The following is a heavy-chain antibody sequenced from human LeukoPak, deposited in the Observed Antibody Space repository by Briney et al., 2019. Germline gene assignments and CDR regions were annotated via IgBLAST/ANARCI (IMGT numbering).Heavy chain of an antibody. D-gene: IGHD3-10*01. V-gene: IGHV3-30*02. J-gene: IGHJ6*03. CDR2: IRYDGSNK. CDR3: AKVYGSGSFYYYMDV. Sequence: GGSLRLSCAASGFTFNGYGMHWVRQAPGKGLEWVSFIRYDGSNKYYADSVKGRFSISRDNSKNTLYLQVNSLRAEDTAVYYCAKVYGSGSFYYYMDVWGKGTTVTISS. CDR1: GFTFNGYG.